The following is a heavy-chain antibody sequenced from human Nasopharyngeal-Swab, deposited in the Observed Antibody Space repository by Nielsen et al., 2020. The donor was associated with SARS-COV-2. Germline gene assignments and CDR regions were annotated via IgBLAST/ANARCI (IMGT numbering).Heavy chain of an antibody. D-gene: IGHD5-24*01. V-gene: IGHV3-43*01. J-gene: IGHJ6*02. CDR2: ISWDGGST. CDR3: AKAEMATGYGMDV. Sequence: GESLKISCAASGFTFHDYTMHWVRQAPGKGLEWVSLISWDGGSTYYADSVKGRFTISRDNSKNSLYLQMNSLRTEDTALYYCAKAEMATGYGMDVWGQGTTVTVSS. CDR1: GFTFHDYT.